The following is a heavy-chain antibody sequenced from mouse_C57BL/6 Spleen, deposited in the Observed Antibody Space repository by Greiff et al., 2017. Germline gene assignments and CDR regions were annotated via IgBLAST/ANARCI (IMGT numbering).Heavy chain of an antibody. Sequence: QVQLKESGAELVKPGASVKISCKASGYAFSSYWMNWVKQRPGKGLEWIGQIYPGDGDTNYNGKFKGKATLTADKSSSTAYMQPSSLTSEDSAVYFCAREWVYDGGYWGQGTTLTVSS. CDR3: AREWVYDGGY. CDR2: IYPGDGDT. V-gene: IGHV1-80*01. CDR1: GYAFSSYW. J-gene: IGHJ2*01. D-gene: IGHD2-3*01.